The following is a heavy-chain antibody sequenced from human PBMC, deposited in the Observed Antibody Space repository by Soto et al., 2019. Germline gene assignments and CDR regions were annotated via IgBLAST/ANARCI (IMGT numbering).Heavy chain of an antibody. J-gene: IGHJ6*02. CDR3: AKDVVVGATTGLGDYYYYYGMDV. V-gene: IGHV3-30*18. CDR1: GFTFSSYG. Sequence: PGGSLRLSCAASGFTFSSYGMHWVRQAPGKGLEWVGVISYDGSNKYYADSVKGRFTISRDNSKNTLYLQMNSLRAEDTAVYYCAKDVVVGATTGLGDYYYYYGMDVWGQGTTVTVS. D-gene: IGHD1-26*01. CDR2: ISYDGSNK.